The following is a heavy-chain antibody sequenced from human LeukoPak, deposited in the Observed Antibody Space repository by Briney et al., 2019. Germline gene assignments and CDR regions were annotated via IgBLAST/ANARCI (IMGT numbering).Heavy chain of an antibody. V-gene: IGHV4-34*01. Sequence: PSETLSLTCAVYGGSFSGYYWSWIRQPPGKGLEWIGEINHSGSTNYNPPLKGRVTISVDTSKNQFSLKLSSVTAADTAVYFCARGPYSYDSSGAFDIWGQGTMVTVSS. CDR1: GGSFSGYY. CDR2: INHSGST. J-gene: IGHJ3*02. D-gene: IGHD3-22*01. CDR3: ARGPYSYDSSGAFDI.